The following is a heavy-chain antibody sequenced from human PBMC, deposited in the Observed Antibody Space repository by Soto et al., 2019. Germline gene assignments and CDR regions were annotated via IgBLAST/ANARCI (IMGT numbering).Heavy chain of an antibody. CDR3: ARHPGGRGYDYGMDV. D-gene: IGHD2-15*01. CDR1: GGTLSSYA. J-gene: IGHJ6*01. Sequence: SAKASCTASGGTLSSYAISWVRQAPGQGLEWMGRIIPIFGTANYAQKFQGRVTITADESASTAYMELSSLRSDYSAVYFCARHPGGRGYDYGMDVWGQGTTVTVSS. V-gene: IGHV1-69*13. CDR2: IIPIFGTA.